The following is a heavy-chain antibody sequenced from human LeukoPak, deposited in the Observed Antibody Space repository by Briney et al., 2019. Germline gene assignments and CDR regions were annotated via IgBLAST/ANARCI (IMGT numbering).Heavy chain of an antibody. V-gene: IGHV3-21*01. J-gene: IGHJ4*02. CDR2: ISSSSTYI. CDR3: ARAVGYNWNDEVPGY. Sequence: GGSLRLSCAASGFTFSDYNMHWVRQAPGEGLEWVSSISSSSTYIYYADSLKGRFTISRDNAKNSLYLQMNSLRAEDTAVYYCARAVGYNWNDEVPGYWGQGTLVTVSS. D-gene: IGHD1-20*01. CDR1: GFTFSDYN.